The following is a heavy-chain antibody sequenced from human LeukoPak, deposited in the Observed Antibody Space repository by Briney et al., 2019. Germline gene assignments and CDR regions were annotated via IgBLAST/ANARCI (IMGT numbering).Heavy chain of an antibody. CDR3: AREGLDYGTDY. Sequence: SETLSLTCAVYGGSFSGYYWSWIRQPPGKGLEWIGEINHSGSTNYNPSLKSRVTISVDTSKNQFSLKLSSVTAADTAVYYCAREGLDYGTDYWGQGTLVTVSS. V-gene: IGHV4-34*01. J-gene: IGHJ4*02. CDR1: GGSFSGYY. D-gene: IGHD4-17*01. CDR2: INHSGST.